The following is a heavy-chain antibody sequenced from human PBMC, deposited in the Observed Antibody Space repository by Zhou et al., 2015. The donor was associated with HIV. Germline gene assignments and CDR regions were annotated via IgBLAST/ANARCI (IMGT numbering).Heavy chain of an antibody. CDR1: GGTFSSYA. D-gene: IGHD2-2*01. Sequence: QVQLVQSGAEVKKPGSSVKVSCKASGGTFSSYAISWVRQAPGQGLEWMGGIIPIFGTANYAQKFQGRVTITADKSTSTAYMELSSLRSEDTAVYYCAREGTDIVVVPAAIWFDPWGQGTLVTVSP. V-gene: IGHV1-69*06. CDR3: AREGTDIVVVPAAIWFDP. J-gene: IGHJ5*02. CDR2: IIPIFGTA.